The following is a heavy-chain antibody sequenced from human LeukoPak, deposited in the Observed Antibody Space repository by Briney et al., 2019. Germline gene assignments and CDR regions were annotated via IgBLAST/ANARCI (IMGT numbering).Heavy chain of an antibody. J-gene: IGHJ3*01. CDR1: GGSFTSYL. D-gene: IGHD2-8*01. CDR2: MIPVLNRA. V-gene: IGHV1-69*13. Sequence: ASVSVSCKPSGGSFTSYLFNWVRQAPGLGREWMGVMIPVLNRARYVQKFPDRVTITADASTTIAYVKVNGLISDDTAVYYCASPLGGCTDAGCYPKEAAFNLWGQGTMVTVSS. CDR3: ASPLGGCTDAGCYPKEAAFNL.